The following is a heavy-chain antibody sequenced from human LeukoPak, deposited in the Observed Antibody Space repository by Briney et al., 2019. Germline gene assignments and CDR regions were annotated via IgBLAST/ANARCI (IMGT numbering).Heavy chain of an antibody. CDR2: INHSGST. CDR3: ARGVTSTYFDWLPRYYYYYGMDV. CDR1: GGSFSGYY. J-gene: IGHJ6*02. D-gene: IGHD3-9*01. V-gene: IGHV4-34*01. Sequence: SETLSLTCAVYGGSFSGYYWSWIRQPPGKGLEWIGEINHSGSTNYNPSLKSRVTISVDTSKNQFSLKLSSVTAVDTAVYYCARGVTSTYFDWLPRYYYYYGMDVRGQGTTVTVSS.